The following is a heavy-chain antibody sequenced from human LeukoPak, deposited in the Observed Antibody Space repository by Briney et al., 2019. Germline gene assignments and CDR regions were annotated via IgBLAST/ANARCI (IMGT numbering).Heavy chain of an antibody. J-gene: IGHJ4*02. CDR2: ISGDGSSR. CDR1: GFPFINYW. V-gene: IGHV3-74*01. Sequence: GGSLSLSCAASGFPFINYWMHWVRQAPGKGLVWVSRISGDGSSRNYADFVKGRFTISRDNAKNTVYLQMNSLRAEDTAVYYCASASSHRIAAGGDYWGQGTLVTVSS. CDR3: ASASSHRIAAGGDY. D-gene: IGHD6-13*01.